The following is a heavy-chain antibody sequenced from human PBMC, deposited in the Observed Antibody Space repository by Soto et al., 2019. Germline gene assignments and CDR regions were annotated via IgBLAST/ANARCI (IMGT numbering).Heavy chain of an antibody. CDR1: GGSISSGGYY. CDR3: ARGELFCDV. J-gene: IGHJ6*04. V-gene: IGHV4-31*03. Sequence: QVQLQESGPGLVKPSQTLSLTCTVSGGSISSGGYYWSWIRQHPGKGLEWIGFISYYGHTYYIPSLKSRATISQGPSRNQFSLKLSSVTAADTAAYYCARGELFCDVRVKGTTLTVSS. D-gene: IGHD3-10*01. CDR2: ISYYGHT.